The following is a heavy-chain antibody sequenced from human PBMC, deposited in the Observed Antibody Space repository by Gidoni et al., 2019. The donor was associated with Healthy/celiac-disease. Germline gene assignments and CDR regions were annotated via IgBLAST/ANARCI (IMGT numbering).Heavy chain of an antibody. Sequence: QVQLQESGSGLVKPSETLSPPCTVSGGSISSYYWIWIRQPPGKGLEWIGYIYYSGSTNYNPSLKSRVTISVDTSKNQFSLKLSAVTAADTAVYYCASYGRWLQLPVYWGQGTLVTVSS. CDR2: IYYSGST. CDR3: ASYGRWLQLPVY. CDR1: GGSISSYY. V-gene: IGHV4-59*01. D-gene: IGHD5-12*01. J-gene: IGHJ4*02.